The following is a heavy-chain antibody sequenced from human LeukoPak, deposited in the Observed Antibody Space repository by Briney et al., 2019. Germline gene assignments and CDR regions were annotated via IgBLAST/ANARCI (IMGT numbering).Heavy chain of an antibody. CDR3: TRDSTTFRFGY. CDR2: IYSGGST. CDR1: GFTVSSNY. D-gene: IGHD4-11*01. Sequence: PGGSLRLSCAASGFTVSSNYMSWVRQAPGKGLEWVSVIYSGGSTYYADSVKGRFTISRDNSKNTLYLQMNSLRAEDTAVYYCTRDSTTFRFGYWGQGTLVTVSS. V-gene: IGHV3-53*01. J-gene: IGHJ4*02.